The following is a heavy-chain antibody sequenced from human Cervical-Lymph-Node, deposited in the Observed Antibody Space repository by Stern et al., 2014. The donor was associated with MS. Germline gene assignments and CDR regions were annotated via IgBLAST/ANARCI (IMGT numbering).Heavy chain of an antibody. CDR3: ARGHPYDAFDI. J-gene: IGHJ3*02. V-gene: IGHV1-2*06. Sequence: VQLEESGAEVKKPGASVKVSCKASGYTFTGYYMHWVRQAPGQGLELMGRINPNRSGTNYAQKFQGRVTMARDTSISTAYMELSRLRSDDTAVYYCARGHPYDAFDIWGQGTMVTVSS. CDR1: GYTFTGYY. CDR2: INPNRSGT.